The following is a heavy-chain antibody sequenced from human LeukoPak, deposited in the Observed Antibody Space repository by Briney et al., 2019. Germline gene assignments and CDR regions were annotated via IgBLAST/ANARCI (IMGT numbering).Heavy chain of an antibody. D-gene: IGHD2-2*02. Sequence: ASVKVSCKASGGTFSSYAISWVRQAPGQGLEWMGRIIPIFGIANYAQKFQGRVTITADKSTSTAHMELSSLRSEDTAVYYCAREGGLPAAIYYFDYWGQGTLVTVSS. CDR2: IIPIFGIA. CDR3: AREGGLPAAIYYFDY. V-gene: IGHV1-69*04. J-gene: IGHJ4*02. CDR1: GGTFSSYA.